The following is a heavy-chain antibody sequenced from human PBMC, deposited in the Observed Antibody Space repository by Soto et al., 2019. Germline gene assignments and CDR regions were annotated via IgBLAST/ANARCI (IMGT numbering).Heavy chain of an antibody. J-gene: IGHJ6*02. CDR3: ARRTWGMDV. Sequence: PSETLSLTCAVSSGSIRSSNGWSWVRQSPGKGLEWIGEIFHNGNTYYNPSLNSRVTISVDTSKNQFSLNLRSVTAADTAVYYCARRTWGMDVWGQGTTVTVS. D-gene: IGHD2-8*01. CDR1: SGSIRSSNG. CDR2: IFHNGNT. V-gene: IGHV4-4*02.